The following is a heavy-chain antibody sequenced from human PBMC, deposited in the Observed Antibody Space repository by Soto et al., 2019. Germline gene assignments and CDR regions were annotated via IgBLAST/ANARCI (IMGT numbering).Heavy chain of an antibody. J-gene: IGHJ5*02. Sequence: EVQLVESGGDLVQPGGSLRLSCAASGFTFSSSWMSWVRQAPGKGLEWVANIKPDGTEKYYVDSVKGRFTISRDNAKNSLYLQMNSLGADDTAVYYCATKEYYYDTSNAGWFDPWGQGTLVTVSS. CDR2: IKPDGTEK. D-gene: IGHD3-22*01. CDR3: ATKEYYYDTSNAGWFDP. CDR1: GFTFSSSW. V-gene: IGHV3-7*05.